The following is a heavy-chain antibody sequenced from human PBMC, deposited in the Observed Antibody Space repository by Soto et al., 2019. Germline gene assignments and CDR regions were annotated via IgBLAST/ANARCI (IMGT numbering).Heavy chain of an antibody. V-gene: IGHV4-31*03. CDR1: GGSISSGGYY. CDR3: ARTPRF. CDR2: IYCSWST. D-gene: IGHD2-15*01. J-gene: IGHJ4*02. Sequence: QVQLQESGPGLVKPSQTLSLTCTVSGGSISSGGYYWSWIRPHPGKGLEWIGYIYCSWSTYYNPSLXRXXTISVETSKNRFSLKLSSVTAAHPAVYYCARTPRFWGQGPLVAVSS.